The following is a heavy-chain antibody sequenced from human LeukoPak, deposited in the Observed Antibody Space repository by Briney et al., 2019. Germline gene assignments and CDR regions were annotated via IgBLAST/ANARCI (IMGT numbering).Heavy chain of an antibody. CDR1: GGSISSGSYY. V-gene: IGHV4-61*02. J-gene: IGHJ5*02. Sequence: SQTLSLTCTVSGGSISSGSYYWSWIRQPAGKGLEWIGSIDTSGSTNYSPSLKSRVTISVDTSKNQFSLKLSSVTAADTAVYYCARGRGSCSSTSCYIWFDPWGQGTLVTVSS. CDR3: ARGRGSCSSTSCYIWFDP. CDR2: IDTSGST. D-gene: IGHD2-2*02.